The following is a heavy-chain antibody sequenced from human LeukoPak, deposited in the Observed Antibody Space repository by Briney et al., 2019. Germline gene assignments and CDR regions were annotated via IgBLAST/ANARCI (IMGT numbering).Heavy chain of an antibody. CDR1: GFTFSSYA. D-gene: IGHD3-10*01. CDR2: ISGSGGST. Sequence: GGSLRLSCSASGFTFSSYAMSWVRRAPGKGLEWVSAISGSGGSTYYADSVKGRFTISRDNSKNTLYLQMNSLRAEDTAVYYCAAPLYGSGSWDYWGQGTLVTVSS. CDR3: AAPLYGSGSWDY. V-gene: IGHV3-23*01. J-gene: IGHJ4*02.